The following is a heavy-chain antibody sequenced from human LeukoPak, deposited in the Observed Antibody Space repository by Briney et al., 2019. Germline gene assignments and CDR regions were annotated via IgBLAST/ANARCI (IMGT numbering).Heavy chain of an antibody. V-gene: IGHV4-61*02. Sequence: SETLSLTCTVSGGSISSSNYYWSWIRQPAGKGLEWIGRIYTSGTTNYNPSLKSRVTISVDTSKNQFSLKLSSVTAADTAVYYCATADYYYYMDAWGKGTTVTVSS. J-gene: IGHJ6*03. CDR1: GGSISSSNYY. CDR3: ATADYYYYMDA. CDR2: IYTSGTT.